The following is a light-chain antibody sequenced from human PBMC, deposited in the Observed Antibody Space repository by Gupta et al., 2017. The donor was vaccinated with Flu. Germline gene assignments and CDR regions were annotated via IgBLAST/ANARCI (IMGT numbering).Light chain of an antibody. CDR2: KDT. J-gene: IGLJ3*02. CDR1: AFPKQY. CDR3: QSAESNTRV. V-gene: IGLV3-25*03. Sequence: SYDLTQPPSVSVSPGETARITCSGDAFPKQYVYWYQQKPGQVPLLIIFKDTKRPSGIPERFSGATSATIVTTIIRGVEAEDDYYYYCQSAESNTRVFGGGTKLTVL.